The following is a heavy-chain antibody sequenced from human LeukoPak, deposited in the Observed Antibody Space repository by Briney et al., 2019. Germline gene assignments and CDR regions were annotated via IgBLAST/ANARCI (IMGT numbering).Heavy chain of an antibody. CDR2: ISGSGDNT. V-gene: IGHV3-23*01. D-gene: IGHD3-22*01. Sequence: GGSLRLSCAASGFTFSSYAMSWVRQAPGRGLEWVSGISGSGDNTYYADSVKGRFTISRDNSKNTLYVQVNSLGTEDTAAYYCAKGSYYDSSGSFYFDYWGQGTLVTVSS. CDR3: AKGSYYDSSGSFYFDY. J-gene: IGHJ4*02. CDR1: GFTFSSYA.